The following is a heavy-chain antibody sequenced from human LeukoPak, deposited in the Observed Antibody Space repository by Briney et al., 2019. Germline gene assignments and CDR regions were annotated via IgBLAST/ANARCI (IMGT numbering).Heavy chain of an antibody. CDR1: GGSFSGYY. CDR2: INHSGST. V-gene: IGHV4-34*01. D-gene: IGHD2-2*01. CDR3: ARYCSSTSCLNWFDP. Sequence: PSETLSLTCAVYGGSFSGYYRSWIRQPPGKGLEWIGEINHSGSTNYNPSLKSRVTISVDTSKNQFSLKLSSVTAADTAVYYCARYCSSTSCLNWFDPWGQGTLVTVSS. J-gene: IGHJ5*02.